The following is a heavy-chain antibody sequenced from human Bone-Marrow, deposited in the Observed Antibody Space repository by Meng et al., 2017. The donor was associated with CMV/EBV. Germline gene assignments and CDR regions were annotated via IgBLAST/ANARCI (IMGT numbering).Heavy chain of an antibody. CDR1: GYTFTGYY. D-gene: IGHD3-10*01. CDR3: ARGEYYGSGSYPTDY. Sequence: ASVKVSCKASGYTFTGYYMHWVRQAPGQGLEWMGWINPNSGGTNYAQKFQGRVTMTRDTSISTAYMELSSLRSEDTAVYYCARGEYYGSGSYPTDYWGQGTLVTGSS. J-gene: IGHJ4*02. V-gene: IGHV1-2*02. CDR2: INPNSGGT.